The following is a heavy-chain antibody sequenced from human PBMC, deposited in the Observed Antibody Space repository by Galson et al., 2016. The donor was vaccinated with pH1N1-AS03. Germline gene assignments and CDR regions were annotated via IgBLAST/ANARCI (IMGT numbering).Heavy chain of an antibody. CDR3: AKDPIQYGDYVWYFDY. J-gene: IGHJ4*02. V-gene: IGHV3-23*01. Sequence: SLRLSCAASGFIFSNYAMSWVRQAPGKGLEWVSAITSRGSTYYADSVKGRFTISRDNSKNTLYLQMNSLRADDTAVYYCAKDPIQYGDYVWYFDYWGQGTLVTVSS. CDR2: ITSRGST. CDR1: GFIFSNYA. D-gene: IGHD4-17*01.